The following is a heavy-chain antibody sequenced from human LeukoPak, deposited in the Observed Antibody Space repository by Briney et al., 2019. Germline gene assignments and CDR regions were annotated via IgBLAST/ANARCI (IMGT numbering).Heavy chain of an antibody. J-gene: IGHJ5*02. CDR3: ARSLHYYGSGSYYNGWFDP. CDR1: GYTFTGYY. D-gene: IGHD3-10*01. CDR2: INPNSGGT. V-gene: IGHV1-2*02. Sequence: ASVKVSCKASGYTFTGYYMHWVRQAPGQGLEWMGWINPNSGGTNYAQKFQGRVTMTRDTSISTAYMELSRLRSGDTAVYYCARSLHYYGSGSYYNGWFDPWGQGTLVTVSS.